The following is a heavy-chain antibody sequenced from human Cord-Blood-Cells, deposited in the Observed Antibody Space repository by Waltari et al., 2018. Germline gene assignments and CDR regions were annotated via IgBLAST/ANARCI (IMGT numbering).Heavy chain of an antibody. Sequence: QLQLQQSGPRLVKPSEPLSLTCTVYGGSISSSSYYWGWTRQPPGKGLDWIGSIYYSGSTYYNPSLKSRVTISGDTSKNQFSLKLSSVTAADTAVYYCARGTVPDFWSGYKYYFDYWGQGTLVTVSS. CDR1: GGSISSSSYY. D-gene: IGHD3-3*01. J-gene: IGHJ4*02. CDR3: ARGTVPDFWSGYKYYFDY. CDR2: IYYSGST. V-gene: IGHV4-39*01.